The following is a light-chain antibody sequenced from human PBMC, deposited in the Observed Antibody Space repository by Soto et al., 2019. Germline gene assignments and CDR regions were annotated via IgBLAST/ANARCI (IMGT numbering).Light chain of an antibody. CDR3: AAWDDSLNGVV. J-gene: IGLJ2*01. Sequence: QSVLTQPPSASGTPGQSVTISCSGISSNIGSNTVNWYQQLPGTAPKLLIYSNNQRPSGVPVRFSGSKSGTSASLAISGLQSEYEADYYCAAWDDSLNGVVFGGGTKLTVL. CDR1: SSNIGSNT. V-gene: IGLV1-44*01. CDR2: SNN.